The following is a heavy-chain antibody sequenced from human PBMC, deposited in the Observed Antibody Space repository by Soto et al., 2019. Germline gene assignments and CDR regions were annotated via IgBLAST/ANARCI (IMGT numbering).Heavy chain of an antibody. CDR1: WGPIINYC. Sequence: SETLGLRCHVSWGPIINYCCSWIRQTPGKGLEWIGYIHYSGSTNYNPSLKSRVTISVDTSKNQFSLKLSSATAADAAVYYCARLSSSSWPPLDYWGQGTLVTVSS. D-gene: IGHD6-13*01. CDR3: ARLSSSSWPPLDY. J-gene: IGHJ4*02. CDR2: IHYSGST. V-gene: IGHV4-59*08.